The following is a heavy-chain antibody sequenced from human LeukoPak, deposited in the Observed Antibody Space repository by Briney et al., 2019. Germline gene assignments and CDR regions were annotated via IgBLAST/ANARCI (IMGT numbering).Heavy chain of an antibody. CDR3: ARVYDFWSVAGAFDI. Sequence: HPGGSLRLSCAASGFTFSSYWMSWVRQAPGKGLEWVANIKQDGSEKYYVDSVKGRFTISRDNAKNSLYLQMNSLRAEDTAVYYCARVYDFWSVAGAFDIWGQGTMVTVSS. J-gene: IGHJ3*02. V-gene: IGHV3-7*01. CDR1: GFTFSSYW. CDR2: IKQDGSEK. D-gene: IGHD3-3*01.